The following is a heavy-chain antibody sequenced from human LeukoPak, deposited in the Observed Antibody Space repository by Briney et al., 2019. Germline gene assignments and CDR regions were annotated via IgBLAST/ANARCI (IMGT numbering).Heavy chain of an antibody. J-gene: IGHJ3*02. CDR3: ARGGAGVRGVIIKNAFDI. Sequence: SVKVSCKASGGTFSSYAISWVRQAPGQGLEWMERIIPILDIANYAQKFQGRVTITADKSTSTAYMDLSSLRSEDAAVYYCARGGAGVRGVIIKNAFDIWGQGTMVTVSA. V-gene: IGHV1-69*04. CDR1: GGTFSSYA. D-gene: IGHD3-10*01. CDR2: IIPILDIA.